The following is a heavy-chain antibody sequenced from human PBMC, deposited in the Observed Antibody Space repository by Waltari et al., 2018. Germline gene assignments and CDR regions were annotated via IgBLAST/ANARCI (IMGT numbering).Heavy chain of an antibody. CDR1: GFTFSAYT. CDR2: ISTGSSPT. Sequence: EVQLVESGGDLVQPGGSLRLPCSASGFTFSAYTMNWVRQAPGKGLEWVSYISTGSSPTYYADSVKGRFTISRDNAKNSLYLQMSSLRAEDTALYYCVRDHAYAFDFWGQGTMVTVPS. CDR3: VRDHAYAFDF. V-gene: IGHV3-48*01. J-gene: IGHJ3*01.